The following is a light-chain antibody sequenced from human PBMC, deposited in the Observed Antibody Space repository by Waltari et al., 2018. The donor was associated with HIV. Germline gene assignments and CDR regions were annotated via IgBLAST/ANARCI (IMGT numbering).Light chain of an antibody. CDR3: QHYNNWPLA. CDR1: QTVNHN. Sequence: ERVMTQPPVTLSVSPGERVTLSCRASQTVNHNLAWYQQKPGQAPRLLIYDASTRATGIPARFSGSGSGTEFTLTISSLQSEDFAVYYCQHYNNWPLAFGQGTKVEIK. V-gene: IGKV3-15*01. J-gene: IGKJ1*01. CDR2: DAS.